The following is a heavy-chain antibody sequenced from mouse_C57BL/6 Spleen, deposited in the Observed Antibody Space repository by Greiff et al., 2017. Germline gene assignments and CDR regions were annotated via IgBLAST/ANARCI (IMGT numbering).Heavy chain of an antibody. D-gene: IGHD1-1*01. J-gene: IGHJ3*01. CDR3: ARYYGSSVAWFAY. Sequence: QVQLQQPGAELVKPGASVKMSCKASGYTFTSYWITWVKQRPGQGLEWIGDIYPGSGSTNYNEKFKSKATLTVDTSSSTAYMQLSSLTSEDSAVYYCARYYGSSVAWFAYWGQGTLVTVSA. V-gene: IGHV1-55*01. CDR2: IYPGSGST. CDR1: GYTFTSYW.